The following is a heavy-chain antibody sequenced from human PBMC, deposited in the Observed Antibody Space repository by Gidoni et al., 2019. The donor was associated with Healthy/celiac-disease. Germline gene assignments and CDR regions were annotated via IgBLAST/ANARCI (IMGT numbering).Heavy chain of an antibody. Sequence: QVQLQQWGAGLLKPSETLSLTCAVYGGSFSGYYWSWIRQPPGKGLEWIGEINHSGSTNYNPSLKSRVTISVDTSKNQFSLKLSSVTAADTAVYYCARSGSLYEYYGSGRFDYWGQGTLVTVSS. CDR3: ARSGSLYEYYGSGRFDY. CDR1: GGSFSGYY. CDR2: INHSGST. D-gene: IGHD3-10*01. J-gene: IGHJ4*02. V-gene: IGHV4-34*01.